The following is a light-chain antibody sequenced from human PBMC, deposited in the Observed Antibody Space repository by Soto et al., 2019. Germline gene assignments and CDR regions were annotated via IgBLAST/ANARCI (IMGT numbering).Light chain of an antibody. CDR2: GAF. V-gene: IGKV3-15*01. Sequence: EIVMTQSPATLSVSPGERATLSCGASQSVSSNLAWYQQKPGQAPRLLIYGAFTRATGVPDRFSGSGSGTEFTLTISSLQPEDFAVYYCHHYIDWPPKQYTFGQGTKLEIK. CDR3: HHYIDWPPKQYT. J-gene: IGKJ2*01. CDR1: QSVSSN.